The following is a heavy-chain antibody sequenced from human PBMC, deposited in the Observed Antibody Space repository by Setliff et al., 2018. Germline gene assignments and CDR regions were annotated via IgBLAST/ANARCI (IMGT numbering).Heavy chain of an antibody. CDR2: INVSGGSA. V-gene: IGHV1-46*01. D-gene: IGHD3-10*01. CDR1: GYSFIRYY. J-gene: IGHJ4*02. CDR3: ATWLVAYFASGTFPF. Sequence: ASVKVSCKTSGYSFIRYYMYWVRQAPGQGLEWMGLINVSGGSASYEQKFQGRVTMTRDTSTGTVYMELTSLKSEDTAVYYCATWLVAYFASGTFPFWGQGTRVTVSS.